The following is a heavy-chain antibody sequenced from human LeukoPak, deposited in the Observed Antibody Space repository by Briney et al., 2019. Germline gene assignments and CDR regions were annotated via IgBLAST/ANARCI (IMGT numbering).Heavy chain of an antibody. V-gene: IGHV1-69*13. Sequence: GASVKVSCKASGYTFTGYYMFWVRQAPGQGLEWMGGIIPIFGTANYAQKFQGRVTITADESTSTAYMELSSLRSEDTAVYYCARVLGYCSSTSCSAPYFDYWGQGTLVTASS. D-gene: IGHD2-2*01. CDR3: ARVLGYCSSTSCSAPYFDY. CDR1: GYTFTGYY. J-gene: IGHJ4*02. CDR2: IIPIFGTA.